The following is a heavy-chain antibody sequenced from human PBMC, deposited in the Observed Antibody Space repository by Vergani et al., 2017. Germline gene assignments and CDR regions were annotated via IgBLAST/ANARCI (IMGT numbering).Heavy chain of an antibody. CDR2: ISYDGSNK. CDR3: AKDRTPQGLQYGPPDY. CDR1: GFTFSSYG. J-gene: IGHJ4*02. Sequence: QVQLVESGGGVVQPGRSLRLSCAASGFTFSSYGMHWVRQAPGKGLEWVAVISYDGSNKYYADSVKGRFTISRDNAKNSLYLQMNSLRAEDTALYYCAKDRTPQGLQYGPPDYWGQGTLVTVSS. V-gene: IGHV3-30*18. D-gene: IGHD2/OR15-2a*01.